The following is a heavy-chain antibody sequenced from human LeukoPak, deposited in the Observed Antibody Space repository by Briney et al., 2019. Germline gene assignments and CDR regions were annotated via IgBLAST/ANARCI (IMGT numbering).Heavy chain of an antibody. V-gene: IGHV3-74*01. D-gene: IGHD4-17*01. Sequence: PGGSLRLSCEASGFTFSIYWIHWVRHAPVQGLVWVSRINPDGSSTNYADSVKGRFTISRDNAKNTLYLQMNSLRAEDTALYYCARDLRGPHDYWGQGVLVSVSS. CDR3: ARDLRGPHDY. CDR1: GFTFSIYW. J-gene: IGHJ4*02. CDR2: INPDGSST.